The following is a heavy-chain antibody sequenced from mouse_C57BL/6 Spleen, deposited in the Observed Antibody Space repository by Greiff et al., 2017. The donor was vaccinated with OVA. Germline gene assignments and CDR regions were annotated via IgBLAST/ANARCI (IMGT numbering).Heavy chain of an antibody. CDR3: ARDREARNAMDY. V-gene: IGHV3-6*01. Sequence: EVQLQESGPGLVKPSQSLSLTCSVTGYSITSGYYWNWIRQFPGNKLEWMGYISYDGSNNYNPSLKNRISITRDTSKNQFFLKLNSVTTEDTATYYCARDREARNAMDYWGQGTSVTVSS. J-gene: IGHJ4*01. CDR1: GYSITSGYY. D-gene: IGHD3-3*01. CDR2: ISYDGSN.